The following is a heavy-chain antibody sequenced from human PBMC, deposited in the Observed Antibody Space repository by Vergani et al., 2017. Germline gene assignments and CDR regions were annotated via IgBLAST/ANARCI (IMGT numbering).Heavy chain of an antibody. CDR3: ARGDYDILTGYRY. J-gene: IGHJ4*02. CDR2: INPSGGHT. D-gene: IGHD3-9*01. V-gene: IGHV1-46*03. Sequence: QVQVVQSGAEVKKSGASVKVSCKTSGYTFSNYYMHWVRQAPGQGLEWMGIINPSGGHTNYAQKFQGRVTMTRDTSTSTVYMELSSLRSEDTAIYYCARGDYDILTGYRYGGQGTLVTVSA. CDR1: GYTFSNYY.